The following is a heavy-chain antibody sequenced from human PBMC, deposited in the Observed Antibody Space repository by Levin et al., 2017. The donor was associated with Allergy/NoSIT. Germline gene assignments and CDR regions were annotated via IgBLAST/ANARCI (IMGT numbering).Heavy chain of an antibody. V-gene: IGHV4-39*02. J-gene: IGHJ5*02. CDR3: ARSSSLEYFDP. D-gene: IGHD3-3*01. CDR1: GGSITITNYY. CDR2: IYYTGSS. Sequence: SETLSLICSVSGGSITITNYYWGWIRQPPGKGLEWIGSIYYTGSSHYNPSLKSRVTISVDTSKDHFSLNLTSVTAADTAVYFCARSSSLEYFDPWGQGTLVTVSS.